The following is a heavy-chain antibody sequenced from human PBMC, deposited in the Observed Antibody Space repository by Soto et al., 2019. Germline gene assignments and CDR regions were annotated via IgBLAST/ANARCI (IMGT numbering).Heavy chain of an antibody. D-gene: IGHD1-26*01. CDR2: INVYNLDI. CDR3: ARDFLGGPLVGTLHCDY. J-gene: IGHJ4*02. V-gene: IGHV1-18*04. Sequence: QVPLVQSGGEVKKPGASVKVSCKASGYTFINYGITWVRQAPGQGLEWMGWINVYNLDINFAQNFRDRVTMTADTSTNTAYMELTSLTSDDTSVYYCARDFLGGPLVGTLHCDYWGQGPLVTVSS. CDR1: GYTFINYG.